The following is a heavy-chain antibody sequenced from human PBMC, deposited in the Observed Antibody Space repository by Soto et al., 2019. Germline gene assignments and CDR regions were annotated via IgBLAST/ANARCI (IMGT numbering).Heavy chain of an antibody. CDR3: AAGGRVVVVPAARVGFDYYYYGMDV. Sequence: SVKVSCKASGFTFTSSAVQWVRQARGQRLEWIGWIVVGSGNTNYAQKFQERVTITRDMSTSTAYMELGSLRSEDTAVYYCAAGGRVVVVPAARVGFDYYYYGMDVWGQGTTVTVSS. D-gene: IGHD2-2*01. CDR1: GFTFTSSA. V-gene: IGHV1-58*01. J-gene: IGHJ6*02. CDR2: IVVGSGNT.